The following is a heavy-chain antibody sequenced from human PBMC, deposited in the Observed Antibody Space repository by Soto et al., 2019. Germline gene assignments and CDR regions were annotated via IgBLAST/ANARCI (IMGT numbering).Heavy chain of an antibody. Sequence: LXLSCAASVFTFSSYAMHWVRQAPGKGLEWVAVISYDGSNKYYADSVKGRFTISRDNSKNTLYLQMNSLRAEDTAVYYCARGAEPTRYWYFDLWGRGTLVTVSS. V-gene: IGHV3-30-3*01. D-gene: IGHD1-26*01. CDR3: ARGAEPTRYWYFDL. J-gene: IGHJ2*01. CDR1: VFTFSSYA. CDR2: ISYDGSNK.